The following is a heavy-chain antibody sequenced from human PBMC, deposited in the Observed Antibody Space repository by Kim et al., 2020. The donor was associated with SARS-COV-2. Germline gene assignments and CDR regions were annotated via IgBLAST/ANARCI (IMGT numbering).Heavy chain of an antibody. Sequence: GGSLRLSCAASGFTFGSYNMNWIRQAPGKGLEWVSSISSTSSYIYYADSVKGRFTISRDNAKNSLYLQINSLRAEDTAVYYCARDLHSSGWYQYYYYDYGMEAWAQGTTVPVS. J-gene: IGHJ6*02. CDR3: ARDLHSSGWYQYYYYDYGMEA. CDR2: ISSTSSYI. D-gene: IGHD6-19*01. V-gene: IGHV3-21*01. CDR1: GFTFGSYN.